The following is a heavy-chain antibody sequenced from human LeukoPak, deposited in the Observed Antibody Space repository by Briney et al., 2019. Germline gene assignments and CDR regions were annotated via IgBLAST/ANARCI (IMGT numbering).Heavy chain of an antibody. CDR3: ARGESSGAFDY. CDR2: ISSTSSYI. CDR1: GFTFSNYN. D-gene: IGHD3-10*01. J-gene: IGHJ4*02. V-gene: IGHV3-21*06. Sequence: PGGSLRLSCAASGFTFSNYNFYWVRQAPGKGLEWVSSISSTSSYIYYADSVKGRFTISRDNAKNSLYLQMNSLRAKDTAVYYCARGESSGAFDYWGQGTLVTVSS.